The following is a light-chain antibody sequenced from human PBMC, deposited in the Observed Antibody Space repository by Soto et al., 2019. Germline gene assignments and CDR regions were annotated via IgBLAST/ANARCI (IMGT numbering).Light chain of an antibody. CDR2: EVS. CDR3: SSYSISTAYL. CDR1: SGDVGGYDS. Sequence: QPVLTQPRSVSGSPGQSVTISCLGTSGDVGGYDSVSWYQLLPGKAPKLILFEVSIRPSGVSYRFSGSKSGNTASLTISGLQAEDEADYFCSSYSISTAYLFGTGTKLTVL. V-gene: IGLV2-14*01. J-gene: IGLJ1*01.